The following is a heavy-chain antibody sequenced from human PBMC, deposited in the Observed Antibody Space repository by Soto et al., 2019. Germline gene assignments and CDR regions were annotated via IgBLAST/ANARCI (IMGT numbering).Heavy chain of an antibody. V-gene: IGHV1-69*01. CDR1: GGTFSSYA. Sequence: QVQLVQSGAEVKKPGSSVKVSCKASGGTFSSYAISWVRQAPGQGLEWMGGIIPIFGTANYAQKFQGRVTITADESTSTDYMELSSLRSEDTAVYYCARDSSGWYGGYFDYWGQGTLVTVST. CDR2: IIPIFGTA. J-gene: IGHJ4*02. D-gene: IGHD6-19*01. CDR3: ARDSSGWYGGYFDY.